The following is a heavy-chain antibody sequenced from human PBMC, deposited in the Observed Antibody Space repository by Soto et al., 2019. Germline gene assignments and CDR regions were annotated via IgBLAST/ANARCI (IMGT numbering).Heavy chain of an antibody. CDR2: ISAYNGNT. CDR3: ARSRGRSIAAPRRNWFDP. V-gene: IGHV1-18*01. Sequence: ASVKVSFKASGYTFTSYGSSWVRQAPGQGLGWMGWISAYNGNTNYAQKLQGRVTMTTDTSTSTAYMELRSLRSDDTAVYYCARSRGRSIAAPRRNWFDPWGQGTLVTVSS. J-gene: IGHJ5*02. D-gene: IGHD6-6*01. CDR1: GYTFTSYG.